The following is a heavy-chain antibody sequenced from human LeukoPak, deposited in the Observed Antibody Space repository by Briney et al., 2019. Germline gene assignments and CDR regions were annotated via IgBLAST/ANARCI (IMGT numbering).Heavy chain of an antibody. D-gene: IGHD2-2*01. CDR3: ARADPGYCSSTSCYVLDG. V-gene: IGHV1-69*04. Sequence: GASVKVSCKASGGTFSSYAISWVRQAPGQGLEWMGRIIPILGIANYAQKFQGRVTITADKSTSTAYMELSSLRSGDTAVYYCARADPGYCSSTSCYVLDGWGQGTLVTVSS. J-gene: IGHJ4*02. CDR2: IIPILGIA. CDR1: GGTFSSYA.